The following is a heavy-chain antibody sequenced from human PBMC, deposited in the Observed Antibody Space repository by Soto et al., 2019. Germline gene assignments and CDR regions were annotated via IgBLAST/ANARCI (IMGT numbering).Heavy chain of an antibody. J-gene: IGHJ6*02. D-gene: IGHD3-3*01. CDR3: ASLPKRSYDFWSDAYGIDI. CDR2: ISSDGRDK. Sequence: PGGSLRLSCAASGFTFSSYTIHWVRQAPGRGLEWVALISSDGRDKYYAGSVEGRFTISRDNSKNTLYLQMNSLRPEDTAVYYCASLPKRSYDFWSDAYGIDIWGQGTTVTVSS. CDR1: GFTFSSYT. V-gene: IGHV3-30*04.